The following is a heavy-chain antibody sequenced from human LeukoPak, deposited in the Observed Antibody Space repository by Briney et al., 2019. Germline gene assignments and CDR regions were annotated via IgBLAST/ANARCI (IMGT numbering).Heavy chain of an antibody. V-gene: IGHV3-33*06. J-gene: IGHJ4*02. D-gene: IGHD1-26*01. CDR1: GFTFSSYG. CDR3: AKSESYRFDY. Sequence: GGSLRLSCAASGFTFSSYGMHWVRQAPGKGLEWVAVIWYDGSNKYYADSVKGRFTISRDNSKNSLYLQVNSLRDEDTAVYYCAKSESYRFDYWGQGTLVTVSS. CDR2: IWYDGSNK.